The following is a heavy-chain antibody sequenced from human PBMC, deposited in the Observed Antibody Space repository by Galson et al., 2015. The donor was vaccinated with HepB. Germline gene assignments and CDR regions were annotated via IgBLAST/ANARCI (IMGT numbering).Heavy chain of an antibody. V-gene: IGHV4-4*02. J-gene: IGHJ4*02. D-gene: IGHD2/OR15-2a*01. CDR3: AREPTFDTVHFLDY. CDR1: GGPITSNSW. Sequence: SETLSLTCTVSGGPITSNSWWSWVRQSPGKGLEWIGEIYQNGMTNYNPSLKSRATMSLDKSKNQFSLSLSSVSAADTAVYYCAREPTFDTVHFLDYWGQGTLVTVSS. CDR2: IYQNGMT.